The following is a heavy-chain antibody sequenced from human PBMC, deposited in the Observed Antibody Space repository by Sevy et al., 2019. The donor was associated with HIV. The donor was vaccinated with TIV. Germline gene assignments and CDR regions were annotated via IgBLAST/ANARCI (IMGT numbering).Heavy chain of an antibody. CDR2: VSSRNGKT. D-gene: IGHD6-19*01. Sequence: ASVKVSCKASGYTFSSYDIIWVRRATGQGLECMGWVSSRNGKTFYAKKFQGRVTMTRDTSTSTAYMELSALGSGDTAVYFCARHNYQWQLDYWGQGTLVTVSS. CDR1: GYTFSSYD. J-gene: IGHJ4*02. CDR3: ARHNYQWQLDY. V-gene: IGHV1-8*01.